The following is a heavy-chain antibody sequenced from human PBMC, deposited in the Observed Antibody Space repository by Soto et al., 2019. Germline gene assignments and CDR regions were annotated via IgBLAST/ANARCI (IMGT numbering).Heavy chain of an antibody. CDR1: GGSISSGDYY. D-gene: IGHD3-10*01. V-gene: IGHV4-30-4*01. CDR2: IHYSVIT. Sequence: QVQLQESGPGLVKPSQTLSLTCTVSGGSISSGDYYWSWIRQPPGQGLEWIAYIHYSVITYYNPSLKSRVTISIDTSKNQFSLKLSSVTAADTAVYFCATYYFPSRNYRHFDYWGQGTLVTVSS. J-gene: IGHJ4*02. CDR3: ATYYFPSRNYRHFDY.